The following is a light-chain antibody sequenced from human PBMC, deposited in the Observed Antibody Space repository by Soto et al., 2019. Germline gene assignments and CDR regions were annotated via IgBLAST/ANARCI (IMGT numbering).Light chain of an antibody. Sequence: DIQLTQSPSTLAASVGDRVTITCRAGQTVSKWMAWYQQKPGKAPRLLIYDASSLESGVPSSLGGSGSGTQSTLTIRRLNPDDPETYFRQKHNSCSTVGQGTKLDIK. CDR1: QTVSKW. V-gene: IGKV1-5*01. J-gene: IGKJ1*01. CDR2: DAS. CDR3: QKHNSCST.